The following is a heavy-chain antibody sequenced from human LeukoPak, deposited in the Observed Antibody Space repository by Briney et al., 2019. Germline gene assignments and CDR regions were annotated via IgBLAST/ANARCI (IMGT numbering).Heavy chain of an antibody. Sequence: GGSLRLSCAASGFTFSNYSMNWVRQAPGKGLEWVSYISRSSSIIYYADSVRGRFTISRDNSKNTLYLQMNSLRAEDTAVYYCARDRMAYYYDSSGYYPWGQGTLVTVSS. J-gene: IGHJ5*02. V-gene: IGHV3-48*01. CDR2: ISRSSSII. D-gene: IGHD3-22*01. CDR1: GFTFSNYS. CDR3: ARDRMAYYYDSSGYYP.